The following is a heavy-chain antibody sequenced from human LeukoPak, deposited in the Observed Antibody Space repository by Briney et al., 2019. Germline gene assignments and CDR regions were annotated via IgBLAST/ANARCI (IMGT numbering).Heavy chain of an antibody. CDR2: INHSGST. D-gene: IGHD3-22*01. V-gene: IGHV4-34*08. CDR3: ARSSGQRDY. CDR1: GFSVNDYY. Sequence: GSLRLSCAASGFSVNDYYMIWIRQPPGKGLEWIGEINHSGSTNYNPSLKSRVTISVDTSKNQFSLKLSSVTAADTAVYYCARSSGQRDYWGQGTLVTVSS. J-gene: IGHJ4*02.